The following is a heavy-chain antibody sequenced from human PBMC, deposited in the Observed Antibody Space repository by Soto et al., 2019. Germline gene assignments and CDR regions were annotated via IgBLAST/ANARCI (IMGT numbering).Heavy chain of an antibody. CDR1: GYTLTGNY. CDR3: ARGTYYYGMDV. CDR2: INPNSGGT. Sequence: ASVKVSCKDSGYTLTGNYRQWVRQAPGQGLEWMGWINPNSGGTNYAQKFQGWVTMTRDTSISTAYMELSRLRSDDTAVYYCARGTYYYGMDVWGQGTTVTVSS. V-gene: IGHV1-2*04. J-gene: IGHJ6*02.